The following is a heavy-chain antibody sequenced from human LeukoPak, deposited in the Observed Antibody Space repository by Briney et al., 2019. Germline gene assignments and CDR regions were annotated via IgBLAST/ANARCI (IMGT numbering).Heavy chain of an antibody. V-gene: IGHV3-30*04. J-gene: IGHJ4*02. D-gene: IGHD2-2*01. CDR1: GFTFSSHA. CDR3: ARDRHCSSTSCYVYGEYDY. Sequence: GGSLRLSCAASGFTFSSHAMSWVRQAPGKGLEWVAVISYDGSNKYYADSVKGRFTISRDNSKNTLYLQMNSLRAEDTAVYYCARDRHCSSTSCYVYGEYDYWGQGTLVTVSS. CDR2: ISYDGSNK.